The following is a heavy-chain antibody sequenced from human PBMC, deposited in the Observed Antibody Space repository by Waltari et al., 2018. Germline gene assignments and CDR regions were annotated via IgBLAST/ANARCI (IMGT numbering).Heavy chain of an antibody. D-gene: IGHD6-19*01. Sequence: QVQLVQSGAEVKQPGASVNVSCKASGYPFTTYHMHWVRQAPGQGLEWVGIINPDGGSTSYAQKFQDRLTMTRDTSTSTVYMQLTSLTSEDTAVYYCASQRAGSGWLSIDYWGQGTLVTVSS. CDR3: ASQRAGSGWLSIDY. CDR1: GYPFTTYH. V-gene: IGHV1-46*03. CDR2: INPDGGST. J-gene: IGHJ4*02.